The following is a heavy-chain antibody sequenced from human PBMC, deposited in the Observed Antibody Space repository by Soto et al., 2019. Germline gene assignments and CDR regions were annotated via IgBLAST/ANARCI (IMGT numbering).Heavy chain of an antibody. CDR2: ISSSSSYI. Sequence: GGSLRLSCAASGFTFSSYSMNWVRQAPGKGLEWVSSISSSSSYIYYADSVKGRFTISRDNAKNSLYLQMNSLRAEDTAVYYCARYQGYCSGGSCPDYYYYMDVWGKGTTVTVSS. D-gene: IGHD2-15*01. J-gene: IGHJ6*03. CDR3: ARYQGYCSGGSCPDYYYYMDV. V-gene: IGHV3-21*01. CDR1: GFTFSSYS.